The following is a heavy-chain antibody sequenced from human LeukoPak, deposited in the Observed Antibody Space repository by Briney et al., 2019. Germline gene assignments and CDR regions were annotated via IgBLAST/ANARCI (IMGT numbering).Heavy chain of an antibody. Sequence: GESLKISCKGSGYSFTSYWIGWVRQMPGKGLKRMGIIYPGDSETRYSPSFQGQVTISADKSISTAYLQWSSLKASDTAMYYCARRYCSSTSCYGENYFDYWGQGTLVTVSS. CDR3: ARRYCSSTSCYGENYFDY. V-gene: IGHV5-51*01. CDR1: GYSFTSYW. D-gene: IGHD2-2*01. J-gene: IGHJ4*02. CDR2: IYPGDSET.